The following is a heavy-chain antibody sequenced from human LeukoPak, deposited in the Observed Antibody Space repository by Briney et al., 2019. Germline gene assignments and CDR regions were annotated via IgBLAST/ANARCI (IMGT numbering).Heavy chain of an antibody. CDR1: GGSFNDYY. D-gene: IGHD2-2*01. J-gene: IGHJ4*02. CDR2: IHYSEPT. CDR3: ARGPTYQPIDY. V-gene: IGHV4-34*01. Sequence: SETLSLTCAVYGGSFNDYYWGWIRQPPGKGLEWIASIHYSEPTYYNPSLKSRVTISVDTSKNHFSLKLSSVTAADTAVYYCARGPTYQPIDYWGQGTLVTVSS.